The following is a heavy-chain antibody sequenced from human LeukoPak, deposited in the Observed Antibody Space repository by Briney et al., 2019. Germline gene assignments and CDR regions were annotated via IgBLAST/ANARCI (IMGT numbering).Heavy chain of an antibody. CDR3: ARGGWNYVFNY. J-gene: IGHJ4*02. V-gene: IGHV3-48*03. D-gene: IGHD1-7*01. CDR1: GFTFNTYE. CDR2: ISSSGSTI. Sequence: GGSLRLSCAASGFTFNTYEMNWGRQAPGKGLEWVSYISSSGSTIYYADYVKGRFTISRDNAKNSLYLQMNSLRAEDTAVYYCARGGWNYVFNYWGQGTLVTVSS.